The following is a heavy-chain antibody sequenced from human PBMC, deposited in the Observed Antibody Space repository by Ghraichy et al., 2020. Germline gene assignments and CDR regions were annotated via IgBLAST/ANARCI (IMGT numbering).Heavy chain of an antibody. CDR1: GGSFSDYY. J-gene: IGHJ4*02. CDR2: INHSGST. CDR3: ARGRLSDSERYYTRFTPAFQQTLTL. D-gene: IGHD3-10*01. Sequence: SETLSLTCAVYGGSFSDYYWSWIRQPPGKGLEWIGEINHSGSTNYNPSLKSRVTISVDTSKNQFSLKLSSVSAADTAVYYCARGRLSDSERYYTRFTPAFQQTLTLWGQGALVTVSS. V-gene: IGHV4-34*01.